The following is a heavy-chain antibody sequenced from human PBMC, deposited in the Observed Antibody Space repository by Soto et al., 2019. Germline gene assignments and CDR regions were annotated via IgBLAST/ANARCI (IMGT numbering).Heavy chain of an antibody. CDR2: TYFRKSKWWN. V-gene: IGHV6-1*01. CDR1: GGSLSDDSGA. Sequence: QVQLKQSGPGLVKPSPSLSVTCVVPGGSLSDDSGAWNWIRQSPSRGLQWLGRTYFRKSKWWNEYAESVRGRITSNVGSGTDQFSPHLNSVTPDDTAVYYCARDKGTGWFRWGFEDWGQGTLVIVSP. D-gene: IGHD1-1*01. J-gene: IGHJ4*02. CDR3: ARDKGTGWFRWGFED.